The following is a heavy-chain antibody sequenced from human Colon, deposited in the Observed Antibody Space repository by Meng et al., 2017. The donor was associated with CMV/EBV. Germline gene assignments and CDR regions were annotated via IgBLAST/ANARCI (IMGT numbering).Heavy chain of an antibody. J-gene: IGHJ5*02. CDR2: ISSAGIYT. D-gene: IGHD2-2*01. Sequence: GESLKISCAASGFSFSIDSMNWVRQAPGKGLEWIATISSAGIYTYYAASVKGRFTISRDNAKSTVFLQMNSLRAEETAVYYCSRGPDFGVVPTSKNFFDPWGQGTLVTVSS. V-gene: IGHV3-21*06. CDR3: SRGPDFGVVPTSKNFFDP. CDR1: GFSFSIDS.